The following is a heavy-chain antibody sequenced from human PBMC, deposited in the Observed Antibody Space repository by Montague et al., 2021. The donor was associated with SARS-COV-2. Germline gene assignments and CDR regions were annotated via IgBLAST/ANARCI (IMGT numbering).Heavy chain of an antibody. Sequence: CAISGDSVSSDTAAWHWIRQSPSRGIEWLGRTFYRSQWHTDSAAXVRSRISFSGDISKNQFSLHLNSVTPEDTAIYYCARDGDYGGTWYSFLQNWGQGTLVIVSS. V-gene: IGHV6-1*01. CDR1: GDSVSSDTAA. J-gene: IGHJ1*01. CDR2: TFYRSQWHT. D-gene: IGHD4-17*01. CDR3: ARDGDYGGTWYSFLQN.